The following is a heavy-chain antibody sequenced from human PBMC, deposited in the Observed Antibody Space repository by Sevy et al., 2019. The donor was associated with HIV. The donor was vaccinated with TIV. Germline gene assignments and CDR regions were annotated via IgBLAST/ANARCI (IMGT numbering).Heavy chain of an antibody. CDR1: GFTFSSYA. Sequence: GGSLRLSCAASGFTFSSYAMSWVRQAPGKGLEWVSAISGSGGSTYYADSVKGRFTISRDNSKNTLYLKMNSLRAEDTIVYYGAKVTGSRSYFDAFDLWGQGTMVTVSS. J-gene: IGHJ3*01. D-gene: IGHD3-10*01. CDR2: ISGSGGST. CDR3: AKVTGSRSYFDAFDL. V-gene: IGHV3-23*01.